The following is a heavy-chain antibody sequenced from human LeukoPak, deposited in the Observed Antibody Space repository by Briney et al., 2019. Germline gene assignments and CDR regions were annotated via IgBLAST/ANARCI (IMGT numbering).Heavy chain of an antibody. V-gene: IGHV1-24*01. D-gene: IGHD1-26*01. CDR2: FDPEDGET. CDR1: GYTLTELS. Sequence: GASVKVSCTVSGYTLTELSMHWVRQAPGKGLEWMGGFDPEDGETIYAQKFQGRVTMTEDTSTDTAYMELSSLRAEDTAVYYCARGGSYLSAFDIWGQGTMVTVSS. J-gene: IGHJ3*02. CDR3: ARGGSYLSAFDI.